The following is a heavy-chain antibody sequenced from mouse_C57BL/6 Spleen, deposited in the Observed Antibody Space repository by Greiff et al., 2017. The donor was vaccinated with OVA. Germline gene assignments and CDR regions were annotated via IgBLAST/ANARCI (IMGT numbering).Heavy chain of an antibody. J-gene: IGHJ2*01. V-gene: IGHV5-6*01. CDR1: GFTFSSYG. Sequence: EVQLVESGGDLVKPGGSLKLSCAASGFTFSSYGMSWVRQTPDKRLEWVATISSGGSYTYYPDSVKGRFTISRDNAKNTLYLQMSSLKSEDTAMYSCARQDYDGGFDYWGQGTTLTVSS. CDR2: ISSGGSYT. CDR3: ARQDYDGGFDY. D-gene: IGHD2-4*01.